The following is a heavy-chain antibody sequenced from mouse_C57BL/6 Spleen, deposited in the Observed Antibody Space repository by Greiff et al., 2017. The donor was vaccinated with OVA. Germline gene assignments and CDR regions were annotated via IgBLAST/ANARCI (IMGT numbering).Heavy chain of an antibody. D-gene: IGHD6-5*01. CDR1: GYTFTSYW. Sequence: QVQLQQPGAELVKPGASVKLSCKASGYTFTSYWMHWVKQRPGRGLEWIGRIDPNSGGTKYNEKFKSKATLTVDKPSSTAYMQLSSLTSGDSAVYYCARRSLGYAMDYWGQGTSVTVSS. CDR2: IDPNSGGT. CDR3: ARRSLGYAMDY. V-gene: IGHV1-72*01. J-gene: IGHJ4*01.